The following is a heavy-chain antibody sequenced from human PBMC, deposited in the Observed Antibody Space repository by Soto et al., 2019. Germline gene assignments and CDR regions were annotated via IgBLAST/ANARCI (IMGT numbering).Heavy chain of an antibody. V-gene: IGHV1-3*05. CDR3: AWPAGSGYYFHY. Sequence: QVQLVQSGAEEKKPGASVKVSCEASGYTFSSYVMHWVRQAPGQRLEWMGWINAGTGNTQYSEKFQGRVTTSRDTSAYTAYMELSSLRSEYTALYYCAWPAGSGYYFHYWGQGTLVTVSS. J-gene: IGHJ4*02. CDR2: INAGTGNT. D-gene: IGHD3-22*01. CDR1: GYTFSSYV.